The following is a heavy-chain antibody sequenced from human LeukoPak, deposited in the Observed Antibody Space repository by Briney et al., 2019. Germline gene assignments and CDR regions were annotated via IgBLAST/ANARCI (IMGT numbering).Heavy chain of an antibody. V-gene: IGHV3-49*04. CDR3: TRDPGYSSGWYNY. D-gene: IGHD6-19*01. CDR1: GFTFGDYA. CDR2: IRSKAYGGTT. J-gene: IGHJ4*02. Sequence: PGRSLRLSCTASGFTFGDYAMSWVRKAPGKGLEWVGFIRSKAYGGTTEYAASVKGRLTISRDDSKSIAYLQMNSLKTEDTAVYYCTRDPGYSSGWYNYWGQGTLVTVSS.